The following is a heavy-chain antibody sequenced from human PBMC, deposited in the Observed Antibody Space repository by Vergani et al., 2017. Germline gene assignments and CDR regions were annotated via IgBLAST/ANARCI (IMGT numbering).Heavy chain of an antibody. D-gene: IGHD3-3*01. J-gene: IGHJ5*02. CDR3: ARGLWSGYSGLGNWFDR. V-gene: IGHV1-69*01. Sequence: QVQLVQSGAEVKKPGSSVKVSCKASGGTFSSYAISWVRQAPGQGLEWMGGIIPIFGTANYAQKFQGRVTITADESTSTAYMELSRLRSEDTAVSYCARGLWSGYSGLGNWFDRGGQGTLVTVSS. CDR2: IIPIFGTA. CDR1: GGTFSSYA.